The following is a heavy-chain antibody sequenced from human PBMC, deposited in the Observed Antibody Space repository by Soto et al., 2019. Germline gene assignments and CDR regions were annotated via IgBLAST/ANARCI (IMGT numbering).Heavy chain of an antibody. CDR2: INPSGGST. J-gene: IGHJ6*02. CDR3: ASAYELYCSSTSCDPYAYGMDV. D-gene: IGHD2-2*01. V-gene: IGHV1-46*01. Sequence: ASVKVSCKAYGYTFTSYYMHWVRQAPGQGLEWMGIINPSGGSTSYAQKFQGRVTMTRDTSTSTVYMELSSLRSEDTAVYYCASAYELYCSSTSCDPYAYGMDVWGQGTTVTVS. CDR1: GYTFTSYY.